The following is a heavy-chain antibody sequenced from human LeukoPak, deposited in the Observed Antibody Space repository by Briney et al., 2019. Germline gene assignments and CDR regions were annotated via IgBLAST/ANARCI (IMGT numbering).Heavy chain of an antibody. CDR1: GFTFSSYS. J-gene: IGHJ4*02. CDR2: ISSSSSYI. D-gene: IGHD3-3*01. CDR3: AKPGDDFWSGPYFDY. V-gene: IGHV3-21*01. Sequence: GGSLRLSCAASGFTFSSYSMNWVRQAPGKGLEWVSSISSSSSYIYYADSVKGRFTISRDNAKNSLYLQMNSLRAEDTAVYYCAKPGDDFWSGPYFDYWGQGTLVTVSS.